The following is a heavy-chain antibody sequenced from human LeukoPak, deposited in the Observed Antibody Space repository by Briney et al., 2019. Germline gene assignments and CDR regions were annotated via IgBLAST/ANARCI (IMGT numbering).Heavy chain of an antibody. CDR1: EFTFSNYA. CDR2: ISYDGSNK. V-gene: IGHV3-30*03. CDR3: AGDYYDSSGYYG. Sequence: GGSLRLSCAASEFTFSNYAMTWVRQAPGKGLEWVAVISYDGSNKYYADSVKGRFTISRDNAKNSLYLQMNSLRAEDTAVYYCAGDYYDSSGYYGWGQGTLVTVSS. J-gene: IGHJ4*02. D-gene: IGHD3-22*01.